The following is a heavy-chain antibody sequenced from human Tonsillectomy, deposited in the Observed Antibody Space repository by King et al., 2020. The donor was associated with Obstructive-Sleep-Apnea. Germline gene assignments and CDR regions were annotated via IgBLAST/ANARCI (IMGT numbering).Heavy chain of an antibody. J-gene: IGHJ4*02. CDR1: GFTFSSYC. CDR3: ARDRGWSPWDY. CDR2: IKQDGSEK. V-gene: IGHV3-7*03. D-gene: IGHD6-19*01. Sequence: VQLVESGGGLVQPGGSLRLSCAASGFTFSSYCMNWVRQAPGKGLEGVANIKQDGSEKYYVDSVKGRFTISRDNAENSMDLQMNSLRAEDTAVYYCARDRGWSPWDYWGQGTLVTVSS.